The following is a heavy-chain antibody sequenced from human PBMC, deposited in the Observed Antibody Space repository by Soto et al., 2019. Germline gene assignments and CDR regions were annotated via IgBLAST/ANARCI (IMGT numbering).Heavy chain of an antibody. Sequence: GGSLRLSCSASGFTFSSFAMSWVRQAPGKGLEWVSFISESGGSTYYADSVRGRFTISRDNSKSTVYLQMNRLRGDDTAIYYCAPAIRDYYAPSDYWGQGNQVTVS. D-gene: IGHD3-22*01. CDR2: ISESGGST. V-gene: IGHV3-23*01. J-gene: IGHJ4*02. CDR3: APAIRDYYAPSDY. CDR1: GFTFSSFA.